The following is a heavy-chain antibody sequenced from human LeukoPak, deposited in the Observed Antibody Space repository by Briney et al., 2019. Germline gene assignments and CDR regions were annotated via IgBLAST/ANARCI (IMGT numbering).Heavy chain of an antibody. D-gene: IGHD3-3*01. CDR2: ISGSAGST. J-gene: IGHJ4*02. CDR3: AKDYGLPYY. Sequence: GGSLRLSCAAPGFPFSSYDMSWVRQAPGKGLEWVSGISGSAGSTYYADSVKGRFTISRDNSKSTLYLQMDSLRAEDTAVYYCAKDYGLPYYWGQGTLVTVSS. V-gene: IGHV3-23*01. CDR1: GFPFSSYD.